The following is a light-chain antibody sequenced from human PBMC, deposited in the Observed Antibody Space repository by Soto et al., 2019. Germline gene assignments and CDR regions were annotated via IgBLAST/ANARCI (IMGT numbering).Light chain of an antibody. V-gene: IGLV2-11*01. J-gene: IGLJ1*01. Sequence: QSALIQAPSVSGSPGQSVTISCTGTSSDVGSYDYVSWYQQHPGTVPKPMIYSVNTQPSGVPDRFSGSKSGNTASMTISGLQAEDEADYYCCSYAGSYTYVFGSGTKVTVL. CDR2: SVN. CDR3: CSYAGSYTYV. CDR1: SSDVGSYDY.